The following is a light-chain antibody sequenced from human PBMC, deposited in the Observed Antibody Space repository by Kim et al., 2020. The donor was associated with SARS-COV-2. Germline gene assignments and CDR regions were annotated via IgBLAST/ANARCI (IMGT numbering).Light chain of an antibody. V-gene: IGLV1-44*01. CDR3: AAWDESLNGYV. CDR1: SSNNGTNT. Sequence: GQRVTISCSGSSSNNGTNTVNWYQQLPGRAPKLLIYTNSQRPSGVPDRFSGSKSGTSASLAISGLQSEDEADYYCAAWDESLNGYVFGIGTQLTVL. J-gene: IGLJ1*01. CDR2: TNS.